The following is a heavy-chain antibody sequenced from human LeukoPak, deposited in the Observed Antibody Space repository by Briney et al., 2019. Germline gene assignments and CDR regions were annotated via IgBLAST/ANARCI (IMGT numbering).Heavy chain of an antibody. J-gene: IGHJ5*02. CDR3: AKDRSGYCSGGSCLNLFNWFDP. V-gene: IGHV3-30*02. Sequence: GGSLRLSCAASGFTFSSYGMHWVRQAPGKGLEWVAFIRYDGSNKYYADSVKGRFTISRDNSKNTVYLHMNSLRAEETAVYYCAKDRSGYCSGGSCLNLFNWFDPWGQGTLVTVSS. D-gene: IGHD2-15*01. CDR2: IRYDGSNK. CDR1: GFTFSSYG.